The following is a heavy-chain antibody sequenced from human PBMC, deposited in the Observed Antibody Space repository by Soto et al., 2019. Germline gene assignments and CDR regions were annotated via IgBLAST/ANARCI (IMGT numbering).Heavy chain of an antibody. J-gene: IGHJ4*02. CDR1: GFTFRNYA. CDR2: ISGSGGTT. Sequence: EVQLLESGGGLVQPGGSLRLSCAASGFTFRNYAMRWARQAPGKGLEWVSAISGSGGTTHYADSVKGRFTISRDNSKNTLYLKMNSLRVEDTAVYYCAKDRSSTSCYAFDYWGQGSLVTVSS. CDR3: AKDRSSTSCYAFDY. V-gene: IGHV3-23*01. D-gene: IGHD2-2*01.